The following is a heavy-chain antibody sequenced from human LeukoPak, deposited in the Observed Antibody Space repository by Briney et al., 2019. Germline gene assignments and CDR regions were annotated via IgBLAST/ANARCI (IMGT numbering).Heavy chain of an antibody. V-gene: IGHV4-34*01. D-gene: IGHD2-8*01. J-gene: IGHJ4*02. CDR2: INHSGST. Sequence: SETLSLTCAVYGGSFSGYYWSWIRQPPGKGLEWIGEINHSGSTNYNPSLKSRVTISVDTSKNQFPLKLSSVTAADTAVYYCARWGRTNGVRWGQGTLSPSPQ. CDR1: GGSFSGYY. CDR3: ARWGRTNGVR.